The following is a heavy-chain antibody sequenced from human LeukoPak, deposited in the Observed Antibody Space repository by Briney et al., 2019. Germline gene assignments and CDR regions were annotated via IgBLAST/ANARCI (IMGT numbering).Heavy chain of an antibody. J-gene: IGHJ4*02. D-gene: IGHD6-19*01. CDR1: GYTFTSYG. CDR3: ARPAGYSSGWSDFDY. V-gene: IGHV1-18*01. Sequence: ASVEVSCKASGYTFTSYGISWVRQAPGQGLEWMGWISAYNGNTNYAQKLQGRVTMPTDTSTSTAYMELRSLRSDDTAVYYCARPAGYSSGWSDFDYWGQGTLVTVSS. CDR2: ISAYNGNT.